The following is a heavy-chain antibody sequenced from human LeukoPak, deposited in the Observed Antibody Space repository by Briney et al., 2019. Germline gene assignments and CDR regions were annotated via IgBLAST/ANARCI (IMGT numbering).Heavy chain of an antibody. CDR3: ARGFDSKSTYFDY. Sequence: SETLSLTCTVSGGSISSYYWSWIRQPPGKGLEWIGYIYYSGSTDYNPSLKSRVTISVDSSKNQFSLKLSSVTAADTVVYYCARGFDSKSTYFDYWGQGTLVTVSS. CDR1: GGSISSYY. CDR2: IYYSGST. J-gene: IGHJ4*02. V-gene: IGHV4-59*01. D-gene: IGHD5-12*01.